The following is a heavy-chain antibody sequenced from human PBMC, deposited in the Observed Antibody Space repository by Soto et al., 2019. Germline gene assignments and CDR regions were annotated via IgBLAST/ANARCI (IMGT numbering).Heavy chain of an antibody. D-gene: IGHD4-17*01. Sequence: PSETLSLTCTVSGGSMSSNYWTWIRQSPGKGLEWIGYIYYTGSTKYNPSLKSRVTISLATSRNQFSLRLTSVTPADTAVYYCARGGSYGDFFDYWGQGAQVTVSS. CDR1: GGSMSSNY. CDR2: IYYTGST. V-gene: IGHV4-59*01. J-gene: IGHJ4*02. CDR3: ARGGSYGDFFDY.